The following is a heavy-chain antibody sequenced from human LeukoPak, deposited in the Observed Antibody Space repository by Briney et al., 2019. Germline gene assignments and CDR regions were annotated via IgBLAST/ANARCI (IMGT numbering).Heavy chain of an antibody. Sequence: SETLSLTCTVSGGSISSSSYYWGWIRQPPGKGLEWIGSIYYSGSTYYNPSLKSRVTISVDTSKNQFSLKLSSVTAADTAVYYCARQKAYYDILTGHYPRREVDYWGRGTLVTVSS. J-gene: IGHJ4*02. V-gene: IGHV4-39*01. CDR3: ARQKAYYDILTGHYPRREVDY. CDR2: IYYSGST. CDR1: GGSISSSSYY. D-gene: IGHD3-9*01.